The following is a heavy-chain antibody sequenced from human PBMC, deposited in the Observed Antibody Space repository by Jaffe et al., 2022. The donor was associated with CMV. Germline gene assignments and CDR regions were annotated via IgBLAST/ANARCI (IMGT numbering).Heavy chain of an antibody. J-gene: IGHJ5*02. CDR2: IYYSGST. Sequence: QLQLQESGPGLVKPSETLSLTCTVSGGSISSSSYYWGWIRQPPGKGLEWIGSIYYSGSTYYNPSLKSRVTISVDTSKNQFSLKLSSVTAADTAVYYCARCKLDHNLKQNWFDPWGQGTLVTVSS. V-gene: IGHV4-39*01. CDR3: ARCKLDHNLKQNWFDP. CDR1: GGSISSSSYY. D-gene: IGHD1-1*01.